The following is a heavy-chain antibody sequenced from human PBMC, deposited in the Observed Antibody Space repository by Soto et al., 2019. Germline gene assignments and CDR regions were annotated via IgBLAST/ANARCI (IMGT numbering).Heavy chain of an antibody. CDR2: ISGSGGST. J-gene: IGHJ6*03. CDR3: AKRPDYPGYYYMDV. CDR1: GFTFSSYA. D-gene: IGHD3-10*01. V-gene: IGHV3-23*01. Sequence: GSLRLSCAASGFTFSSYAMSWVRQAPGKGLEWVSAISGSGGSTYYADSVKGRFTISRDNSKNTLYLQMNSLRAEDTAVYYCAKRPDYPGYYYMDVWGKGTTVTVSS.